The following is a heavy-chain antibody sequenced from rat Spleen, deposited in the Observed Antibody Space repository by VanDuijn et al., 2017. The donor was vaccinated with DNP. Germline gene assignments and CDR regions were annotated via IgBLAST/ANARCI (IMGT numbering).Heavy chain of an antibody. Sequence: EVQLVESGGGLVQPGRSMKLSCVASGFSFNNYWMSWIRQAPKKGLEWVAYISYDGGSTYYRDSVKGRFTISRDNAKSTLYLQMDSLRSEDTATYYCTTSDRYFDFWGPGTMVTVSS. CDR2: ISYDGGST. J-gene: IGHJ1*01. V-gene: IGHV5-20*01. CDR3: TTSDRYFDF. CDR1: GFSFNNYW.